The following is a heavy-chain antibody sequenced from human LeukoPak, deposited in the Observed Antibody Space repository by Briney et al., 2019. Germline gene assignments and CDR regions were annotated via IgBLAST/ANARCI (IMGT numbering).Heavy chain of an antibody. CDR1: GFTFDDYG. D-gene: IGHD2-2*01. Sequence: GGSLRLSCAASGFTFDDYGMSWVRQARAKGLEWVSGINWNGGSTGYADSVRGRFTISRDNDKNSLYLQMNSLRAEDTALYYCARDRDIVVVPAAMRGAFDYWGQGTLVTVSS. J-gene: IGHJ4*02. CDR2: INWNGGST. V-gene: IGHV3-20*04. CDR3: ARDRDIVVVPAAMRGAFDY.